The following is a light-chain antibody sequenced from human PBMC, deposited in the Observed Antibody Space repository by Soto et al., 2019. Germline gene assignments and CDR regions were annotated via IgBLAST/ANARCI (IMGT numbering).Light chain of an antibody. V-gene: IGKV3-15*01. CDR2: GAS. CDR1: QSVSSN. Sequence: EIVMTQSPATLSVSPGERATLSCRASQSVSSNLDWYQQTPGQAPRLLIYGASTRATGIPARFSGRGSGTEFNPAISSLQSEAVAVYYGQQYNNWHPWTCGQGTKVDIK. J-gene: IGKJ1*01. CDR3: QQYNNWHPWT.